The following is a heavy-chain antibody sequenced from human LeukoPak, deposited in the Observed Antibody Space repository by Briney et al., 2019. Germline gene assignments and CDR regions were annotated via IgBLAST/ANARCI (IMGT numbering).Heavy chain of an antibody. Sequence: ASVKVSCKASGYTFTVYYIHWVRQAPGQGLEWMGWISAYNGNTNYAQKLQGRVTMTTDTSTSTAYMELRSLRSDDTAVYYCARDLRWWQPRYFDYWGQGTLVTVSS. CDR2: ISAYNGNT. J-gene: IGHJ4*02. V-gene: IGHV1-18*04. D-gene: IGHD2-15*01. CDR3: ARDLRWWQPRYFDY. CDR1: GYTFTVYY.